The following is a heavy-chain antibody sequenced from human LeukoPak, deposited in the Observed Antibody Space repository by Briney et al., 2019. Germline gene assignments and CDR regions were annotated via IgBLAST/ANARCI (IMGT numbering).Heavy chain of an antibody. CDR2: ISYDGSNK. CDR1: GFIFSSHG. V-gene: IGHV3-30*03. Sequence: PGGSLRLSCAASGFIFSSHGMHWVRQAPGKGLEWVAVISYDGSNKYYADSVKGRFTISRDNSKNTLYLQMISLRAEDTAVYNCARTRNRLDYWGQGTLVTVSS. J-gene: IGHJ4*02. CDR3: ARTRNRLDY. D-gene: IGHD1-14*01.